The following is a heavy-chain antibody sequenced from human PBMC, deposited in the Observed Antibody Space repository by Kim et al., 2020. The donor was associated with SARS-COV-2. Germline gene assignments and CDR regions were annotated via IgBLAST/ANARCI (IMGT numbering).Heavy chain of an antibody. CDR2: IYTSGST. Sequence: SETLSLTCTVSGGSISSGSYYWSWIRQPAGKGLEWIGRIYTSGSTNYNPSLKSRVTISVDTSKNQFSLKPSSVTAADTAVYYCARESGSYSAKDAFDIWGQGTMVTVSS. CDR3: ARESGSYSAKDAFDI. J-gene: IGHJ3*02. V-gene: IGHV4-61*02. CDR1: GGSISSGSYY. D-gene: IGHD1-26*01.